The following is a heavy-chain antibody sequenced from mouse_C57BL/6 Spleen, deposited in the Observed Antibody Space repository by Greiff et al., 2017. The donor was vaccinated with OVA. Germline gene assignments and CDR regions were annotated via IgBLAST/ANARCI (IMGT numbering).Heavy chain of an antibody. D-gene: IGHD1-1*01. CDR3: ARGNYGSSFDY. CDR1: GYTFTSYW. V-gene: IGHV1-69*01. Sequence: QVQLQQPGAELVMPGASVKMSCKASGYTFTSYWMPWVKQRPGQGLEWIGEIAPSDSYTNYNQKFKGKSTLTVDTSSSTAYMPLSSRTTEDAAVYYCARGNYGSSFDYWGQGTTLTVSS. J-gene: IGHJ2*01. CDR2: IAPSDSYT.